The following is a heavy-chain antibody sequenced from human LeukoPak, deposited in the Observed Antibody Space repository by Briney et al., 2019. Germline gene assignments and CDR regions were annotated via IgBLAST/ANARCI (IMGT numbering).Heavy chain of an antibody. CDR2: IIPIFGTA. D-gene: IGHD6-13*01. V-gene: IGHV1-69*05. J-gene: IGHJ4*02. CDR1: GGTFSSYA. CDR3: ARVGTSAAAGTRRLDY. Sequence: GASVKVSCKASGGTFSSYAISWVRQAPGQGLEWMGGIIPIFGTANYAQKFQGRVTITTDESTSTAYMELSSLRSEDTAVYYCARVGTSAAAGTRRLDYWGQGTLVTVSS.